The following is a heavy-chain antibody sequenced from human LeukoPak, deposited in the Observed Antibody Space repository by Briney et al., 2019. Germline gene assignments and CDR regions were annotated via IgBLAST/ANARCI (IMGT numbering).Heavy chain of an antibody. D-gene: IGHD1-26*01. CDR1: GYSFTSYW. J-gene: IGHJ4*02. Sequence: PGESLKISCKGSGYSFTSYWIGWVRQMPGKGLEWMGIIYPDDSDTRYSPSFQGQVTMSAGKSISTAYLQWSSLGASDTAMYYCARRVRVVGATDYFDYWGQGTLVTVSS. V-gene: IGHV5-51*01. CDR3: ARRVRVVGATDYFDY. CDR2: IYPDDSDT.